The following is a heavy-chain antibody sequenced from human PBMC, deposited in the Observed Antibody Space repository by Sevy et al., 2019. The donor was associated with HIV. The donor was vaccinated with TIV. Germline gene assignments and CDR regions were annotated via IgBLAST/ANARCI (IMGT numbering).Heavy chain of an antibody. CDR1: GLSFSNYA. Sequence: GGSLRLSCAASGLSFSNYAMSWVRQAPGKGLEWVSAISGSGGSRYYADSVKGRFTISRDNSKNTLYVQMNSLRAEDTAVYYCAKDQTRTVAGMFDYWGQGTLVTVSS. D-gene: IGHD6-19*01. CDR2: ISGSGGSR. J-gene: IGHJ4*02. CDR3: AKDQTRTVAGMFDY. V-gene: IGHV3-23*01.